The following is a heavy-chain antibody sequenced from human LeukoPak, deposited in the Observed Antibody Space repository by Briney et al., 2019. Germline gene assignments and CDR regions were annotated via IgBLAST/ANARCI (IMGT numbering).Heavy chain of an antibody. V-gene: IGHV3-21*01. J-gene: IGHJ3*02. Sequence: PGGSLRLSCAASGFTFSSYSMNWVRQAPGKGLEWVSSISSSSSYIYYADSVKGRFTISRDNAKNSLYLQMNSLRAEDTAVYYCAMEFNYYDSSGYYSGDAFDIWGQGTMVTVSS. CDR3: AMEFNYYDSSGYYSGDAFDI. CDR2: ISSSSSYI. CDR1: GFTFSSYS. D-gene: IGHD3-22*01.